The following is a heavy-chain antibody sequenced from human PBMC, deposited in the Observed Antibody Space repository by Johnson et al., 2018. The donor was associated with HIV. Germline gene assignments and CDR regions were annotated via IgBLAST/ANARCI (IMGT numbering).Heavy chain of an antibody. Sequence: MLLVESGGGLVQPGGSLRLSCAASGFTFSSYAMHWVRQAPGKGLEWVSVIYSGDNTFHADSVKGRFIISRDNSKNTLYLQMNSLRAEDTAVYFCARAYTYGAFDLWGQGTLVTVSS. CDR1: GFTFSSYA. CDR3: ARAYTYGAFDL. CDR2: IYSGDNT. D-gene: IGHD3-16*01. J-gene: IGHJ3*01. V-gene: IGHV3-66*01.